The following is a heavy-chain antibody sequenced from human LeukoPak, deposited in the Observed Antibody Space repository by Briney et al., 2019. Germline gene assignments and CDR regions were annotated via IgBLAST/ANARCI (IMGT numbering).Heavy chain of an antibody. CDR3: AGRGYSYGLLR. Sequence: PSETLSLTCAVYGGSFSGYYWSWIRQPPGKGLEWIGEINHSGSTNYNPSLKSRVTISVDTSKNQFSLKLSSVTAADTAVYYRAGRGYSYGLLRWGQGTLVTVSS. V-gene: IGHV4-34*01. CDR1: GGSFSGYY. CDR2: INHSGST. D-gene: IGHD5-18*01. J-gene: IGHJ4*02.